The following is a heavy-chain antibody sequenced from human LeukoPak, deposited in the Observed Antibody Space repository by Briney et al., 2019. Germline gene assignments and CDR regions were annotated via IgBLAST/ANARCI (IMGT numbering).Heavy chain of an antibody. CDR3: AKGRGADTSYGMNV. J-gene: IGHJ6*02. Sequence: GRSLRLSCAASGFKFDDYAMHWVRHAPGKGLEWVSSIPWTNAGEAYADSVKGRCTISRDNAKNCVYLELKSLRAEDTALYYCAKGRGADTSYGMNVWGQGTTVTVSS. CDR1: GFKFDDYA. V-gene: IGHV3-9*01. CDR2: IPWTNAGE. D-gene: IGHD3-16*01.